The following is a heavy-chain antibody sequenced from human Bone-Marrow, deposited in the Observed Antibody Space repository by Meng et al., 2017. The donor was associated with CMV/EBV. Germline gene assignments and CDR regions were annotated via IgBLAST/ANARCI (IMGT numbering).Heavy chain of an antibody. J-gene: IGHJ6*02. D-gene: IGHD2-2*02. Sequence: ASVKVSCKASGYTFTGNYTHWVRQAPGQGLEWMGWINPNSGGTNYAQKFQGRVTMTRDTSISTAYMELSRLRSDDTAVYYCARLYCSSTSCYTRGNYYYSYGMDVWGQGTTVIVSS. CDR3: ARLYCSSTSCYTRGNYYYSYGMDV. CDR2: INPNSGGT. CDR1: GYTFTGNY. V-gene: IGHV1-2*02.